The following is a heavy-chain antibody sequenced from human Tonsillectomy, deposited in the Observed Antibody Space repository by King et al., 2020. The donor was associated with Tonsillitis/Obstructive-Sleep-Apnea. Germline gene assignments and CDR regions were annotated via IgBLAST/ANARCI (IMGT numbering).Heavy chain of an antibody. CDR2: IKQDGSEK. J-gene: IGHJ6*03. D-gene: IGHD5-18*01. V-gene: IGHV3-7*01. CDR3: AREGGDGVSYGYAAYYYYMDV. CDR1: GFTFSSYW. Sequence: VQLVESGGGLVQPGGSLRLSCAASGFTFSSYWMSWVRQAPGKGLEWVANIKQDGSEKYYVDSVKGRFTISRDNAKNSLYLQMNSLRAEDTAVYYCAREGGDGVSYGYAAYYYYMDVWGKGTTVTVSS.